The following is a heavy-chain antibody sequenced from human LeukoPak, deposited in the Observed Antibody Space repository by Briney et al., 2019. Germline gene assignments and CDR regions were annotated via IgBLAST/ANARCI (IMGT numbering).Heavy chain of an antibody. CDR1: GYTFTGYY. CDR2: INPNSGGT. D-gene: IGHD6-19*01. CDR3: ARPRIMRRIAVYDIDY. V-gene: IGHV1-2*02. Sequence: ASVRLSCTASGYTFTGYYMQWVRQAPGQGLVWMGCINPNSGGTTYAEYLQGRFTITRDTSINTAYMELRSLRSDDTAVYYCARPRIMRRIAVYDIDYWGQGTLVTVSS. J-gene: IGHJ4*02.